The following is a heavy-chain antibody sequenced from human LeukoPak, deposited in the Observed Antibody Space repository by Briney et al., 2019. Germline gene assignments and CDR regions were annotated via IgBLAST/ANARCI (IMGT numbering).Heavy chain of an antibody. CDR1: GGSISSYY. D-gene: IGHD2-2*02. Sequence: SETLSLTCTVSGGSISSYYWSWIRQPPGKGLEWIGYIYYSGSTNYNPSLKSRVTISVDTSKNQFSLKLSSVTAADTAVYYCARDRGYCSSTSCYTSHAFDIWGQGTMVTVSS. CDR2: IYYSGST. J-gene: IGHJ3*02. V-gene: IGHV4-59*01. CDR3: ARDRGYCSSTSCYTSHAFDI.